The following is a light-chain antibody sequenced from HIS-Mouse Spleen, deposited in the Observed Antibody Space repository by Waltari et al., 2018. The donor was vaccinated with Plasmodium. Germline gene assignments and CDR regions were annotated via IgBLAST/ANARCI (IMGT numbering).Light chain of an antibody. CDR2: QDS. Sequence: SYELTQPPSVSVSPGPTASITCPGDKLGDKYAWWYQQKPGQSPVLVIYQDSKRPSGIPERFSGSNSGNTATLTISGTQAMDEADYYCQAWDSSTVVFGGGTKLTVL. CDR3: QAWDSSTVV. V-gene: IGLV3-1*01. J-gene: IGLJ2*01. CDR1: KLGDKY.